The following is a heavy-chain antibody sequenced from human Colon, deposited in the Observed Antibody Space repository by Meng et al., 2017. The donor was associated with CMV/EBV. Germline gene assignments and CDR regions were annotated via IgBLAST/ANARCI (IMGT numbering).Heavy chain of an antibody. CDR3: ARDQMGMFDY. V-gene: IGHV4-39*07. CDR2: MYYSGST. J-gene: IGHJ4*02. D-gene: IGHD7-27*01. Sequence: SETLSLTCTVSGGSISSSSYYWGWIRQPPGKGLEWIGSMYYSGSTYYNPSLKSRVTISVDTSKNQFSLKLSSVTAADTAVYYCARDQMGMFDYWGQGTLVTVSS. CDR1: GGSISSSSYY.